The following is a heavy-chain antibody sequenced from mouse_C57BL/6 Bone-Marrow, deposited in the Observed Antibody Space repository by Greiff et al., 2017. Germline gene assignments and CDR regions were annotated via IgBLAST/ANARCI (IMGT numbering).Heavy chain of an antibody. CDR2: IDPSDSYT. CDR3: AREGSMASYYFDY. CDR1: GYTFTSYW. Sequence: VQLQQPGAELVMPGASVKLSCKASGYTFTSYWMHWVKQRPGQGLEWIGEIDPSDSYTNYNQKFKGKSTLNVDKSSSTAYMQLSSLTSEDSAVYYCAREGSMASYYFDYWGQGTTLTVSS. J-gene: IGHJ2*01. V-gene: IGHV1-69*01. D-gene: IGHD1-1*02.